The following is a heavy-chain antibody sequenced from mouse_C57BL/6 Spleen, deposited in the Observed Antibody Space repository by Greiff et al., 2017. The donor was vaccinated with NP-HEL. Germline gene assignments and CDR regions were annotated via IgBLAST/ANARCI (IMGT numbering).Heavy chain of an antibody. CDR2: ISSGSSTI. CDR1: GFTFSDYG. V-gene: IGHV5-17*01. Sequence: EVKLMESGGGLVKPGGSLKLSCAASGFTFSDYGMHWVRQAPETGLAWVAYISSGSSTIYYADTVKGRFTISRDNAKNTLFMQMTSLRAEDTAMYYCARWDGYLFYAMDYWGQGTSVTVSS. J-gene: IGHJ4*01. D-gene: IGHD2-3*01. CDR3: ARWDGYLFYAMDY.